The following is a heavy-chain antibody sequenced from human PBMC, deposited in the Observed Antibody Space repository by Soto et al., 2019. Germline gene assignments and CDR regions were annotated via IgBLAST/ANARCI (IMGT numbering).Heavy chain of an antibody. CDR2: IYYSGST. D-gene: IGHD3-3*01. J-gene: IGHJ6*02. CDR1: GGSISSSSYY. V-gene: IGHV4-39*01. CDR3: ARGETNYDFWSGYYGIYYYYGMDV. Sequence: SETLSLTCTVSGGSISSSSYYWGWIRQPPGKGLEWIGSIYYSGSTYYNPSLKSRVTISVDTSKNQFSLKLSSVTAADTAVYYCARGETNYDFWSGYYGIYYYYGMDVWGQGTTVTVSS.